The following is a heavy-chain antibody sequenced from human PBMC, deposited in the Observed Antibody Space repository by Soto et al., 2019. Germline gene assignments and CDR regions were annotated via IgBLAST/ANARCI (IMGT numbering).Heavy chain of an antibody. Sequence: GGSLRLSCAASGFTFSSYSMNWVRPAPGKGLEWVSSISSSSNYIYYADSVKGRFTISRDNAKNSLYLQMNSLRAEDTAVYYCARTNWGPYYYYGMDVWGQGTTVTVSS. CDR3: ARTNWGPYYYYGMDV. CDR1: GFTFSSYS. D-gene: IGHD7-27*01. J-gene: IGHJ6*02. CDR2: ISSSSNYI. V-gene: IGHV3-21*04.